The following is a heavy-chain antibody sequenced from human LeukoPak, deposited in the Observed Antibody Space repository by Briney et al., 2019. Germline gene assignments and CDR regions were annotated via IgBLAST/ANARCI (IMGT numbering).Heavy chain of an antibody. D-gene: IGHD5-12*01. CDR1: GYTFTSYD. J-gene: IGHJ5*02. V-gene: IGHV1-8*01. CDR2: MNPNSGNT. CDR3: ARRDGYSGYDYDA. Sequence: ASVKVSCKASGYTFTSYDINWVRQATGQGLEWMGWMNPNSGNTGYAQKSQGRVTMTRNTSISTAYMELSSLRSEDTAVYYCARRDGYSGYDYDAWGQGTLVTVSS.